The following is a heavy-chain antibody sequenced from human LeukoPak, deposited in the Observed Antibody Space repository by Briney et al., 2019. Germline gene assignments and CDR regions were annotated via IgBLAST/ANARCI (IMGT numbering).Heavy chain of an antibody. J-gene: IGHJ6*03. V-gene: IGHV4-39*07. CDR1: GGSISSSSYY. CDR2: IYYSGST. CDR3: ARVSWGGGPYYYYYYMDV. D-gene: IGHD3-16*01. Sequence: SETLSLTCIVSGGSISSSSYYWGWIRQPPGKGLEWIGSIYYSGSTNYNPSLKSRVTISVDTSKNQFSLKLSSVTAADTAVYYCARVSWGGGPYYYYYYMDVWGKGTTVTISS.